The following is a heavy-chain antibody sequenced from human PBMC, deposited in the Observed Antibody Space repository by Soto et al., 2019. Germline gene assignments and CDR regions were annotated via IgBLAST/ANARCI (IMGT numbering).Heavy chain of an antibody. CDR3: ARDQQFCTGNSCYADNWFDP. Sequence: LSLTCTVSFGSISGSYWSWIRQSPGGGLEWMGYIYSSGTTKYNPSLKSRVTLSLDTSKNQFSLKLTSVTAADTAVYFCARDQQFCTGNSCYADNWFDPWGQGTLVTVSS. CDR1: FGSISGSY. D-gene: IGHD5-12*01. V-gene: IGHV4-59*01. J-gene: IGHJ5*02. CDR2: IYSSGTT.